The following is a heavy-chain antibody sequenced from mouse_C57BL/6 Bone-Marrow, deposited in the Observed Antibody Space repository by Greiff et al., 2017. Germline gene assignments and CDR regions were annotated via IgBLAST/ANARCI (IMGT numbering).Heavy chain of an antibody. Sequence: VQLQQSGPELVKPGASVKMSCKASGYTFTDYNMHWVKQSHGKSLEWIGYINPNNGGTSYNQKFKGKATLTVNKSSSTAYMELRSLTSEDSAVYYCAIDGYLWYFDVWGTGTTVTVSS. J-gene: IGHJ1*03. D-gene: IGHD2-3*01. CDR2: INPNNGGT. CDR1: GYTFTDYN. CDR3: AIDGYLWYFDV. V-gene: IGHV1-22*01.